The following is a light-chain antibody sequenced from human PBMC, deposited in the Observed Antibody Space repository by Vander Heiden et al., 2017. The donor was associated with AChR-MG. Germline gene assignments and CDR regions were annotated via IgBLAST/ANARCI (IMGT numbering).Light chain of an antibody. CDR2: AIS. CDR1: QGIRGL. V-gene: IGKV1-9*01. CDR3: QQFDSYPIT. Sequence: QLTQSPSSLLASVGDRITVTCRASQGIRGLLAWYQQKPGQAPQLLIYAISALESGVPSRFSGSGSGTDFTLTISSLQPEDFATYYCQQFDSYPITFGQGTRLDVK. J-gene: IGKJ5*01.